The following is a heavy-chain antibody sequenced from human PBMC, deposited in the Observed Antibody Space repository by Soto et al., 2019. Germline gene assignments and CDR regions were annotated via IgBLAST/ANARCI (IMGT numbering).Heavy chain of an antibody. CDR2: ISSSSTYI. V-gene: IGHV3-21*01. CDR1: GFTFSSYN. J-gene: IGHJ3*02. CDR3: AKDQAYSDYDRGACDAFDI. Sequence: GGSLRLSCAASGFTFSSYNMDWVRQAPGKGLEWVSSISSSSTYIYYADSVKGRFTVSRDNAKNSLYLQMNSLRAEDTAVYYCAKDQAYSDYDRGACDAFDIWGQGTMVTVSS. D-gene: IGHD5-12*01.